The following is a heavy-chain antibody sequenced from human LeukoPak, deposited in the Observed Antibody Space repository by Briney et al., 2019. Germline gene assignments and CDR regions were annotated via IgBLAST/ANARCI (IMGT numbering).Heavy chain of an antibody. J-gene: IGHJ4*02. CDR2: ISGNGYST. D-gene: IGHD5-12*01. Sequence: GGSLRLSCAASGFTFSSFALSWIRQAPGKGLEWVSSISGNGYSTYYAESVKGRFTVSRDNSKNTLYLQMSSLRVEDTAVYFCVTARERRGYTGYDWNYFDHWGQGSLVTVPS. CDR3: VTARERRGYTGYDWNYFDH. V-gene: IGHV3-23*01. CDR1: GFTFSSFA.